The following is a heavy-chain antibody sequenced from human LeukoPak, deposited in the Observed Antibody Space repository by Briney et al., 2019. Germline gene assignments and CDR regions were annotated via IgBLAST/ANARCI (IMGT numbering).Heavy chain of an antibody. Sequence: PGGSPRLSRAASGFTFSDYYMRWIRQAPGKGLEWGSHISSPGTTTLYADSVKGRFTISRDNAKNSLHLQMNTLRADDTAVYYCATGKVGPYYYYMDVWGKGTTVTVSS. CDR3: ATGKVGPYYYYMDV. D-gene: IGHD1-26*01. CDR2: ISSPGTTT. CDR1: GFTFSDYY. V-gene: IGHV3-11*04. J-gene: IGHJ6*03.